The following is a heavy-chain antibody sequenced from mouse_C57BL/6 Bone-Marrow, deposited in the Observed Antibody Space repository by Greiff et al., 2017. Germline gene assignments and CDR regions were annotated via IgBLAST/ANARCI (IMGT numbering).Heavy chain of an antibody. J-gene: IGHJ1*03. CDR3: ARYGYWYFDV. CDR2: IDPSDSET. V-gene: IGHV1-52*01. D-gene: IGHD1-1*01. Sequence: QVQLKQPGAELVRPGSSVKLSCKASGYTFTSYWMHWVKQRPIQGLEWIGNIDPSDSETHYNQKFKDKATLTVDKSSSTAYMQLSSLTSEDSAVYYCARYGYWYFDVWGTGTTVTVSS. CDR1: GYTFTSYW.